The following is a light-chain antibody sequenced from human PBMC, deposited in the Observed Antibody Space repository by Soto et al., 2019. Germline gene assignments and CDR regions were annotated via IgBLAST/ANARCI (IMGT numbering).Light chain of an antibody. Sequence: QSALAQPASMSGSPGQSITISCTGSGSDIATFNYVSWYQQYPGKAPKLLIYQVTSRASGVSHRFSGSKSGNTPALTISGLQPEDEAEYYCNSYSSTSFYVFGTGTKLTVL. CDR2: QVT. CDR1: GSDIATFNY. V-gene: IGLV2-14*01. J-gene: IGLJ1*01. CDR3: NSYSSTSFYV.